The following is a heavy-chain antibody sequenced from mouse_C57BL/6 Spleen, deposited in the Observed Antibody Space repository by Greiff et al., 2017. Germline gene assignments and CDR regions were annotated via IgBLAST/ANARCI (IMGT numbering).Heavy chain of an antibody. Sequence: QVQLQQSGAELVKPGASVKMSCKASGYTFTSYWITWVKQRPGQGLEWIGDIYPGSGSTNYNEKFKSKATLTVDTSSSTAYMQLSSQTSEASAVYYCERKDYDDYAMDYWGKGTSVTVSS. D-gene: IGHD2-4*01. CDR3: ERKDYDDYAMDY. CDR1: GYTFTSYW. CDR2: IYPGSGST. V-gene: IGHV1-55*01. J-gene: IGHJ4*01.